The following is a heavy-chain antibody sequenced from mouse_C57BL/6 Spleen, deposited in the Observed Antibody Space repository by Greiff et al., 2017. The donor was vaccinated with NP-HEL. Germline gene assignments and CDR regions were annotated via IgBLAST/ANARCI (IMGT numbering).Heavy chain of an antibody. CDR1: GFNITDYY. Sequence: EVQLQESGAELVRPGASVKLSCTASGFNITDYYMHWVKQRPEQGLEWIGRIDPEDGDTEYAPKFQGKATMTADTSSNTAYLQLSSLTSEDTAVYYCTAYYYGSSYAMDYWGQGTSVTVSS. CDR3: TAYYYGSSYAMDY. J-gene: IGHJ4*01. V-gene: IGHV14-1*01. CDR2: IDPEDGDT. D-gene: IGHD1-1*01.